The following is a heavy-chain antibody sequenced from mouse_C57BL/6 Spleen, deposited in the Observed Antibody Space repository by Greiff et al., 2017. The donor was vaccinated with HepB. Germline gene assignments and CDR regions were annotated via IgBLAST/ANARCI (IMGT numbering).Heavy chain of an antibody. D-gene: IGHD2-5*01. CDR3: ARLEDPYYSNYEEYMGY. CDR2: FYPGSGSI. Sequence: VQLQQSGAELVKPGASVKLSCKASGYTFTEYTIHWVKQRSGQGLEWIGWFYPGSGSIKYNEKFKDKATLTADKSSSTVYMELSRLTSEDSAVYFCARLEDPYYSNYEEYMGYWGQGTSVAVSS. V-gene: IGHV1-62-2*01. J-gene: IGHJ4*01. CDR1: GYTFTEYT.